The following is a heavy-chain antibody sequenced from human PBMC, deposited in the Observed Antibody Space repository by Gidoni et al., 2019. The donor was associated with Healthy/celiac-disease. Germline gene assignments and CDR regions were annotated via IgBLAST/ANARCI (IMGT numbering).Heavy chain of an antibody. Sequence: QVQLVQAGAEVKKPGASGKVACKVSGYTLTELSMHWVRQAPGTGLAWVGGFDHEDVATIYAQKFQGRVTMTEDTSTDTAYMELSSLRSDHTAVYYCATDPLLDGDYGDYWGQGTLVTVSS. CDR2: FDHEDVAT. CDR1: GYTLTELS. J-gene: IGHJ4*02. D-gene: IGHD4-17*01. CDR3: ATDPLLDGDYGDY. V-gene: IGHV1-24*01.